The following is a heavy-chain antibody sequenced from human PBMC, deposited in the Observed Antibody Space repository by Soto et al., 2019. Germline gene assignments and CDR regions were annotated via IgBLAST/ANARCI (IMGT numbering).Heavy chain of an antibody. CDR1: GYTFTSYG. CDR3: ARDNSELWSYYYYGMDV. CDR2: ISAYNGNT. J-gene: IGHJ6*02. V-gene: IGHV1-18*01. Sequence: ASVKVSCKASGYTFTSYGISWVPQAPGQGLEWMGWISAYNGNTNYAQKLQGRVTMTTDTSTSTAYMELRSLRSDDTAVYYCARDNSELWSYYYYGMDVWREAIKVTV. D-gene: IGHD2-21*01.